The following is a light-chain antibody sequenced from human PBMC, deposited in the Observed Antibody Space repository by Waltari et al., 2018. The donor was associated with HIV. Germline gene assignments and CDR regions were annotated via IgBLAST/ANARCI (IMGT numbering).Light chain of an antibody. J-gene: IGLJ1*01. CDR1: SSDIGADSD. Sequence: QSVLTQPPSVSGAPGQRVTIPCTGSSSDIGADSDVNWYQHLPGTAPKLLIYGNTNRPSGVPDRFSGSKSGTSASLAITGLQAEDEADYYCQSCDRSLRGVFGTGTKVTV. V-gene: IGLV1-40*01. CDR3: QSCDRSLRGV. CDR2: GNT.